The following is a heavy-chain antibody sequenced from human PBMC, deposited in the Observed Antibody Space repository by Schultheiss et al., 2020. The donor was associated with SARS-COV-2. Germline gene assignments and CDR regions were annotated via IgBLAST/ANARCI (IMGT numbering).Heavy chain of an antibody. CDR1: GYTFTGYY. CDR3: ARSQIVATGSDY. J-gene: IGHJ4*02. CDR2: INPNSGGT. Sequence: ASVKVSCKASGYTFTGYYMHWVRQAPGQGLEWMGWINPNSGGTNYAQKFQGWVTMTRDTSISTAYMELSRLRSDDTAVYYCARSQIVATGSDYWGQGTLVTVSS. D-gene: IGHD5-12*01. V-gene: IGHV1-2*04.